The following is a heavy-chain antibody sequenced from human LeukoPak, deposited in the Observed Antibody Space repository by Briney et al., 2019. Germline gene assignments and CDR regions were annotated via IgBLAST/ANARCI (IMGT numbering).Heavy chain of an antibody. CDR2: IYHSGST. D-gene: IGHD3-10*01. CDR3: ARDTVRGIPKPDY. Sequence: SETLSLTCTVSGGSISSGGYYWSWIRQPPGKGLEWIGYIYHSGSTYYNPSLKSRVTISVDTSKNQFSLKLSSVTAADTAVYYCARDTVRGIPKPDYWGQGTLVTVSS. V-gene: IGHV4-30-2*01. J-gene: IGHJ4*02. CDR1: GGSISSGGYY.